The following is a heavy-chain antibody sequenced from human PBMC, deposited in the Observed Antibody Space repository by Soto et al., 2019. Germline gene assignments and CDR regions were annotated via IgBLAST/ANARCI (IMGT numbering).Heavy chain of an antibody. CDR1: GFTFSSYS. J-gene: IGHJ4*02. Sequence: GGSLRLSCAASGFTFSSYSMNWVRQAPGKGLEWVSSISSRSTYIYYADSVKGRFTISRDNAKNSLSLQMNSLRAEDTAVYYCVRAYYYDSGSYYLRDYWGQGTLVTVSS. CDR2: ISSRSTYI. V-gene: IGHV3-21*01. CDR3: VRAYYYDSGSYYLRDY. D-gene: IGHD3-10*01.